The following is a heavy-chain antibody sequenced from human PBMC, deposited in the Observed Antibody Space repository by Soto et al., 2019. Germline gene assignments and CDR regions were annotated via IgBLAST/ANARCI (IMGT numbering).Heavy chain of an antibody. V-gene: IGHV1-69*13. J-gene: IGHJ4*02. CDR1: GGTFSSYA. D-gene: IGHD5-18*01. Sequence: SVKVSCKASGGTFSSYAISWVRQAPGQGLEWMGGIIPIFGTANYAQKFQGRVTITADESTSTAYMELSSLRSEDTAVYYCGRDKNSYGYFDYWGQGTLVTVSS. CDR3: GRDKNSYGYFDY. CDR2: IIPIFGTA.